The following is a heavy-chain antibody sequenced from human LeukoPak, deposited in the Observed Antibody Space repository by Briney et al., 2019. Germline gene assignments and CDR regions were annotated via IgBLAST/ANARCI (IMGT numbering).Heavy chain of an antibody. CDR3: ARDLGYCSGGSCYAYYYYYYMDV. V-gene: IGHV1-2*02. D-gene: IGHD2-15*01. CDR2: INPNSGGT. J-gene: IGHJ6*03. CDR1: GYTFTGYY. Sequence: ASVKVSCKASGYTFTGYYMHWVRQAPGQGLEWMGWINPNSGGTNYAQKFQGRVTMTRDTSISTAYMELSRLRSDDTAVYYCARDLGYCSGGSCYAYYYYYYMDVWGKGTTVTISS.